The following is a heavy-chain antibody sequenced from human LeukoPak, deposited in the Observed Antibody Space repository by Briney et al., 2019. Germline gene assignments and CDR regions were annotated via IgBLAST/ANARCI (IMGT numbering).Heavy chain of an antibody. CDR2: IYYGGST. D-gene: IGHD6-19*01. CDR1: GGSISSYY. CDR3: ASSSGWTSFDY. Sequence: SETLSLTCTVSGGSISSYYWSWIRQPPGKGLEWIGYIYYGGSTNYNPSLKSRVTISVDTSKNQFSLKLSSVTAADTAVYYCASSSGWTSFDYWGQGTLVTVS. V-gene: IGHV4-59*01. J-gene: IGHJ4*02.